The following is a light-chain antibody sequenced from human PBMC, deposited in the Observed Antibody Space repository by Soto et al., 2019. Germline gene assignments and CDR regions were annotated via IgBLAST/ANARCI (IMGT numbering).Light chain of an antibody. J-gene: IGKJ1*01. V-gene: IGKV1-5*01. Sequence: DIQMPQSPSTLSASVGDRVTIACRASQTINNWLAWYQQKPGKAPKLLIDHVSTLESGVPSRFSGSGSGTEFTLTISSLQPEDFATYYCLQHNSYPRTFGQGTKVDI. CDR1: QTINNW. CDR2: HVS. CDR3: LQHNSYPRT.